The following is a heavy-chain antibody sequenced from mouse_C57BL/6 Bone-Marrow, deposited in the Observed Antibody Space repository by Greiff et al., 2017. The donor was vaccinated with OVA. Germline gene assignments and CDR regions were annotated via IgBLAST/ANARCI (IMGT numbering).Heavy chain of an antibody. CDR1: GYTFTSYW. Sequence: VQLQQPGAELVMPGASVKLSCKASGYTFTSYWMHWVKQRPGQGLEWIGEIDPSDSYTNYNQKFKGKSTLTVDKSSSTAYMQLSSLTSEDSAVYYCARSRAYYYGSSYFDYWGQGTTLTVSS. D-gene: IGHD1-1*01. J-gene: IGHJ2*01. V-gene: IGHV1-69*01. CDR2: IDPSDSYT. CDR3: ARSRAYYYGSSYFDY.